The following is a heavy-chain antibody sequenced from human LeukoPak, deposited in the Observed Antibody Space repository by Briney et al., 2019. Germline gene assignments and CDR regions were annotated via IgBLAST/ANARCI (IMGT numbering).Heavy chain of an antibody. Sequence: GASVKVSCKASGYTFTSYYMHWVRQAPGQGLEWMGWINPNSGGTNYAQKFQGRVTMTRDTSISTAYMELSRLRSDDTAVYYCARDLYYYDSSGYPNPFDYWGQGTLVTVSS. CDR1: GYTFTSYY. D-gene: IGHD3-22*01. J-gene: IGHJ4*02. V-gene: IGHV1-2*02. CDR3: ARDLYYYDSSGYPNPFDY. CDR2: INPNSGGT.